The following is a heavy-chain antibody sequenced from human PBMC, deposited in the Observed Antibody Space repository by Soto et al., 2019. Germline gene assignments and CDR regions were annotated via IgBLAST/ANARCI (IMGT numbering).Heavy chain of an antibody. CDR1: GGSISSGAYS. D-gene: IGHD2-2*02. CDR3: ARYTDRDGFDY. Sequence: QLQLQESGSGLVKPSQTLSLTCAVSGGSISSGAYSWSWIRQPPGKGLEYIGYIYHSGTTHYNPSLKSRVTISVDRSKNQFSLKLSSVTAADTAAYYCARYTDRDGFDYWGQGTLVTVSS. J-gene: IGHJ4*02. CDR2: IYHSGTT. V-gene: IGHV4-30-2*01.